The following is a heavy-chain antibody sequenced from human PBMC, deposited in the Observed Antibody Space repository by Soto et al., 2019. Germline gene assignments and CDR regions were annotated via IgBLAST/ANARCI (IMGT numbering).Heavy chain of an antibody. D-gene: IGHD2-15*01. CDR1: GFTFSSYS. Sequence: GGSLRLSCAASGFTFSSYSMNWVRQAPGKGLEWVSYISSSSSTIYYADSVKGRFTISRDNAKNSLYLQMNSLRAEDTAVYYCARDGWFGYCSGGSCYPNWFDPWGQGTLVTVSS. CDR3: ARDGWFGYCSGGSCYPNWFDP. CDR2: ISSSSSTI. J-gene: IGHJ5*02. V-gene: IGHV3-48*01.